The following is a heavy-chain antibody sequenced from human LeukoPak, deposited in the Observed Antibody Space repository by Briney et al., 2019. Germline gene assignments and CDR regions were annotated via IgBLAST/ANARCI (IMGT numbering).Heavy chain of an antibody. Sequence: RGSLRLSCAASGFTFSSYAMSWVRQAPGKGLEWVSAISGSGGSTYYADSVKGRFTISTDNSKNTLYLQMNSLRAEDTAVYYCAKTTFFPNWFDPWGQGTLVTVSS. CDR2: ISGSGGST. CDR3: AKTTFFPNWFDP. J-gene: IGHJ5*02. CDR1: GFTFSSYA. V-gene: IGHV3-23*01. D-gene: IGHD3-3*01.